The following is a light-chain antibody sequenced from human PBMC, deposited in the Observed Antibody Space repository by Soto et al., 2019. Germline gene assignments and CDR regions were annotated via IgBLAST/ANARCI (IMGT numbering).Light chain of an antibody. J-gene: IGKJ1*01. V-gene: IGKV3-20*01. CDR1: QSVSSNY. Sequence: EIVLTQSPGTLSLSPGERATLSCRASQSVSSNYLAWYQQKPGQAPRLLIYGASSRATGIPDRFSGSGSGTDFTLTISRLGPEDFAVYFCQQYGSSPRTFGQGTKVDIK. CDR2: GAS. CDR3: QQYGSSPRT.